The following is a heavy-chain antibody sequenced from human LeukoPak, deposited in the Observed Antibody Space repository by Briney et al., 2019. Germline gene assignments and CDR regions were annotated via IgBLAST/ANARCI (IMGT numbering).Heavy chain of an antibody. D-gene: IGHD5-18*01. Sequence: GESLRLSCAASGFIFRNYGMNWVRQPPGKGLEWVSGVSPNGETAYYADSVKGRFTISRDNSKNTVYLQVRSLRAEDTAVYYCAKDLGWIQFGYWGQGALVTVSS. CDR2: VSPNGETA. V-gene: IGHV3-23*01. J-gene: IGHJ4*02. CDR3: AKDLGWIQFGY. CDR1: GFIFRNYG.